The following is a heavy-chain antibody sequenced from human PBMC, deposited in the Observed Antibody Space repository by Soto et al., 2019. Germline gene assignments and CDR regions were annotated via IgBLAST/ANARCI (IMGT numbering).Heavy chain of an antibody. Sequence: QVHLVQSGAEVKNPGASVKVSCKGSGYDFTTYGITWVRQAPGQGLEWMAWISAHNGNTNYAPNLQGRVTVTRDTXXXXXXXXLXXXXXXXXXXYXCXRGRYGDYWGQGALVTVSS. J-gene: IGHJ4*02. CDR2: ISAHNGNT. V-gene: IGHV1-18*01. CDR1: GYDFTTYG. CDR3: XRGRYGDY. D-gene: IGHD1-26*01.